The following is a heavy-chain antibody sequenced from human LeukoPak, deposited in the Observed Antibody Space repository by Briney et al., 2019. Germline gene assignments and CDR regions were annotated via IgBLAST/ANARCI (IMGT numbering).Heavy chain of an antibody. CDR1: GYTFTSYG. Sequence: GASVKVSCKASGYTFTSYGISWVRQAPGQGLEWMGWISAYNGNTNYAQKLQGRVTMTTDTSTSTAYMELRSLRTDDTAVYYCARVHGSGSYSPIDYWGQGTLVTVSS. V-gene: IGHV1-18*01. J-gene: IGHJ4*02. D-gene: IGHD3-10*01. CDR2: ISAYNGNT. CDR3: ARVHGSGSYSPIDY.